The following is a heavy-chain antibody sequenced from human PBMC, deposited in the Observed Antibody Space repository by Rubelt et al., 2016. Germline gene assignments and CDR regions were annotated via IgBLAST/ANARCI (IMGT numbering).Heavy chain of an antibody. Sequence: QESGPGLVKPSETLSLTCTVSGGSISSYYWSWIRQPPGKALEWLALIYWDDDKRYSPSLKSRLTVTKDTSKNQVVLTMPNMDPVETATYYCAHRNYGWFDPWGQGTPVTVSS. CDR2: IYWDDDK. CDR1: GGSISSYYW. D-gene: IGHD4-17*01. V-gene: IGHV2-5*08. J-gene: IGHJ5*02. CDR3: AHRNYGWFDP.